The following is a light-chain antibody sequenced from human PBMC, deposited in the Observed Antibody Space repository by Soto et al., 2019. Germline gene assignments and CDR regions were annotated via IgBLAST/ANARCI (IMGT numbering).Light chain of an antibody. V-gene: IGKV1-12*01. J-gene: IGKJ5*01. CDR3: QQSYKTPPT. CDR2: AAS. CDR1: QGISSW. Sequence: DLHMTQYPSSVSLPGCYVVTITCRASQGISSWLAWYQQKPGKAPKLLIYAASSLQSGVPSRFSGGGSGTDFTLTIRSLQPEDFASYYCQQSYKTPPTFGLGTRLEI.